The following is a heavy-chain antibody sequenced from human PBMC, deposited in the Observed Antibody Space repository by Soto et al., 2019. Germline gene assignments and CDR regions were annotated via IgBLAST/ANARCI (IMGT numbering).Heavy chain of an antibody. CDR3: ARDREVGATQDY. CDR2: IIPLFGTA. CDR1: GGSFRNTA. V-gene: IGHV1-69*01. D-gene: IGHD1-26*01. Sequence: QVQLVQSGAEVKKPGSSVKVSCKASGGSFRNTAFSWVRQAPGQGLEWMGGIIPLFGTANYAQKFQGRVTITADESISAVYMELSSLRSEDTAVYYCARDREVGATQDYWGQGTLVTVSS. J-gene: IGHJ4*02.